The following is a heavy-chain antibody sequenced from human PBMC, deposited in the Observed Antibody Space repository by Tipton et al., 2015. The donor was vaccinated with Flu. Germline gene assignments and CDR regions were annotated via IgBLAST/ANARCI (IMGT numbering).Heavy chain of an antibody. Sequence: SLRLSCAASGFTFSSYSMNWVRQAPGKGLEWVSSISSGSSYIYYADSVKGRFTISRDNAKNSLYLQMNSLRAEDTAVYYCARRSSGWFYFCYWGQGTLVPVSS. CDR1: GFTFSSYS. D-gene: IGHD6-19*01. CDR2: ISSGSSYI. V-gene: IGHV3-21*01. CDR3: ARRSSGWFYFCY. J-gene: IGHJ4*02.